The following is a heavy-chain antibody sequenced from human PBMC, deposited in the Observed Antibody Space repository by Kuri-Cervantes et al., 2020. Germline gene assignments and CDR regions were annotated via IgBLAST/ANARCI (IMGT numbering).Heavy chain of an antibody. CDR1: GGSISSYY. Sequence: SETLSLTCTVSGGSISSYYWSWIRQPPGKGLEWIGYIYYSGGTNYNPSLKSRVTISVDTSKNQFSLKLSSVTAADTAVYYCARAGPTDYDFSADYYYGMDVWGQGTTVTVSS. V-gene: IGHV4-59*01. CDR3: ARAGPTDYDFSADYYYGMDV. D-gene: IGHD3-3*01. CDR2: IYYSGGT. J-gene: IGHJ6*02.